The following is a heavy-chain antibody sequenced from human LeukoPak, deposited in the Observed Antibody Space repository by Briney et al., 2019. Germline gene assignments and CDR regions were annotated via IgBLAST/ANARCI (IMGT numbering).Heavy chain of an antibody. V-gene: IGHV1-18*01. J-gene: IGHJ6*03. CDR1: GYTFTSYG. CDR3: ARDVVDNYYYYYMDV. CDR2: ISAYNGNT. Sequence: APVKVSCKASGYTFTSYGISWVRQAPGQGLEWMGWISAYNGNTNYAQKLQGRVTMTTDTSTSTAYMELRSLRSDDTAVYYCARDVVDNYYYYYMDVWGKGTTVTISS. D-gene: IGHD2-15*01.